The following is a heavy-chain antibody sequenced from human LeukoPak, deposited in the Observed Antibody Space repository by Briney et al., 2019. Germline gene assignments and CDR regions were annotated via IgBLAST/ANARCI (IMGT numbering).Heavy chain of an antibody. CDR3: TTYSSRWFRHFDY. Sequence: PSETLSLTCTVSGGSISSYYWSWIRQPPGKGLEWIGYIYYSGSTNYNPSLKSRVTISVDTSKNQFSLKLSSVTAADTAVYYCTTYSSRWFRHFDYWGQGTLVTVSS. J-gene: IGHJ4*02. D-gene: IGHD6-19*01. CDR1: GGSISSYY. V-gene: IGHV4-59*01. CDR2: IYYSGST.